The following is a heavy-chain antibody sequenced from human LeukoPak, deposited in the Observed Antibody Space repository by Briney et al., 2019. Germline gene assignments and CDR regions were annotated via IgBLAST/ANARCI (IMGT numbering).Heavy chain of an antibody. Sequence: GGSLRLSCAASGFTFSNYNMNWVRQAPGKGLEWVSSISSSSSYIFYADSVKGRFTISRDNAKNSLYLQMNSLRAEDTAVYYCARKRWGTFDYWGQGTLVTVSS. CDR3: ARKRWGTFDY. CDR1: GFTFSNYN. V-gene: IGHV3-21*01. CDR2: ISSSSSYI. D-gene: IGHD7-27*01. J-gene: IGHJ4*02.